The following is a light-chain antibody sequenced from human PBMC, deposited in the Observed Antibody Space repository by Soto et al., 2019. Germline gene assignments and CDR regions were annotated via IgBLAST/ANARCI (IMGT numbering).Light chain of an antibody. V-gene: IGLV2-14*01. CDR3: SSYTSASTPLV. CDR1: GSDVGGYNY. Sequence: QSALTQPASVSGSPGQSITISCTGTGSDVGGYNYVSWYQQHPGKAPKVMIYDVSNRPSGVSSCFSGYKSGNTASLTISGLQAEDEADYYCSSYTSASTPLVFGGGTKLTVL. CDR2: DVS. J-gene: IGLJ2*01.